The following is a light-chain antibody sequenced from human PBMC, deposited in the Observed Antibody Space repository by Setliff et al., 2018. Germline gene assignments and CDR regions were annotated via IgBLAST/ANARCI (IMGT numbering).Light chain of an antibody. Sequence: QSALTQPASVSGSPGRSITVSCTGTSSNVGTYNLVSWYQQYPGKAPKLMIYEVSKRPSGVSDRFSGSKSGNTASLTISELQTEDEADYYCQSYDSSLSGYVFGTGTKVTVL. CDR2: EVS. CDR1: SSNVGTYNL. J-gene: IGLJ1*01. CDR3: QSYDSSLSGYV. V-gene: IGLV2-23*02.